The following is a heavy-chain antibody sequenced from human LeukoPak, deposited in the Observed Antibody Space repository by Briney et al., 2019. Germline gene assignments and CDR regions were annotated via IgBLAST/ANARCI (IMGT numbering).Heavy chain of an antibody. CDR1: GFTFSTYG. Sequence: GGSLRLSCAASGFTFSTYGMNWVRQAPGKGLEWVSSISTSGSVIYYSDSVKGRFTVSRDNAKNSLYLQMNSLRVDDTGVYYCARDFMDWGQGTLVTVSS. J-gene: IGHJ4*02. CDR3: ARDFMD. V-gene: IGHV3-21*01. D-gene: IGHD3-10*01. CDR2: ISTSGSVI.